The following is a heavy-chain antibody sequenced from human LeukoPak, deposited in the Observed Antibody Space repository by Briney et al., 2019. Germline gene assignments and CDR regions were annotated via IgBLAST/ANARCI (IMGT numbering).Heavy chain of an antibody. CDR2: ISYSGGA. CDR1: GGSISSSNYY. J-gene: IGHJ3*02. CDR3: AREVEYYDSSGYRPHAFDI. Sequence: SETLSLTCTVSGGSISSSNYYWGWTRQPPGKGLEWFGSISYSGGASYNPSLRSRVTISVDTSKNQFSLKLNSVTAADTAVYYCAREVEYYDSSGYRPHAFDIWGQGTVVTVSS. D-gene: IGHD3-22*01. V-gene: IGHV4-39*02.